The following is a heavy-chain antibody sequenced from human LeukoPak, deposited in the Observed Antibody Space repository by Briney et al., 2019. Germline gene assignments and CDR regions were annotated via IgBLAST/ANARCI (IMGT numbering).Heavy chain of an antibody. CDR3: ARDNSSNDYGGNSNFDY. CDR1: GYTFTSYG. J-gene: IGHJ4*02. Sequence: ASVKVSCKASGYTFTSYGISWVRQAPGQGLEWMGWISAYNGNTNYAQKLQGRVTMTTDTSTSTAYMELRSLSSDDTAVYYCARDNSSNDYGGNSNFDYWGQGTLVRVSS. D-gene: IGHD4-23*01. V-gene: IGHV1-18*01. CDR2: ISAYNGNT.